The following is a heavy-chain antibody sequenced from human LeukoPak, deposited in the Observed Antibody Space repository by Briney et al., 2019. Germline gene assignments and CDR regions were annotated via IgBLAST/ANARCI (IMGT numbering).Heavy chain of an antibody. V-gene: IGHV4-61*02. CDR2: IYTSGIT. Sequence: SETLSLTCTVSGGSISSGSYYWSWIRQPAGKGLEWIGRIYTSGITNYNPSLKSRVTISVDTSKNQFSLKLSSVTAADTAVYYCARAGAPHGIFDYWGQGTLVTVSS. J-gene: IGHJ4*02. CDR3: ARAGAPHGIFDY. D-gene: IGHD7-27*01. CDR1: GGSISSGSYY.